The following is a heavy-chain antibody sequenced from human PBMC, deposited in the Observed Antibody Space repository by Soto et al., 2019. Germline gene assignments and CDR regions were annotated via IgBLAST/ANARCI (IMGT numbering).Heavy chain of an antibody. CDR1: GFTFSSYG. CDR3: EKDRRACGSGSDYYDFDV. CDR2: ISYDGSNK. Sequence: QVQLVESGGGVVQPGRSLRLSCAASGFTFSSYGIHWVRQAPGKGLEWVAVISYDGSNKYYADSVKGRFTISRDNSKNTLYLQMNSLRAEDTAVYYCEKDRRACGSGSDYYDFDVWGLGTTVTVSS. J-gene: IGHJ6*02. V-gene: IGHV3-30*18. D-gene: IGHD3-10*01.